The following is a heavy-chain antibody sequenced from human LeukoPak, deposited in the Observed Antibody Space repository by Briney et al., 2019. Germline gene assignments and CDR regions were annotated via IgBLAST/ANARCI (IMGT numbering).Heavy chain of an antibody. CDR3: ASSGWTDNWFDP. V-gene: IGHV4-59*08. Sequence: SETLSLTCTVSGGSISSYYWSWIRQPPGKGLEWTGYIYYSGSTNYNPSLKSRVTISVDTSKNQFSLKLSSVTAADTAVYYCASSGWTDNWFDPWGQGTLVTVSS. D-gene: IGHD6-19*01. CDR1: GGSISSYY. J-gene: IGHJ5*02. CDR2: IYYSGST.